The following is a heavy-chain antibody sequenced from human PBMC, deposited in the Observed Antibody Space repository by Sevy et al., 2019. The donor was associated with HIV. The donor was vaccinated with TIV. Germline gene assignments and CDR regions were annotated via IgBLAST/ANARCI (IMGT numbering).Heavy chain of an antibody. CDR1: GFTFSGSA. V-gene: IGHV3-73*01. D-gene: IGHD6-13*01. J-gene: IGHJ5*02. CDR3: TSPGDSSSWYSKWFDP. CDR2: IRSKANSYAT. Sequence: GGSLRLSCAASGFTFSGSAMHWVRQASGKGLEWVGRIRSKANSYATAYAASVKGRFTISRDDSKNTAYLQMNSLKTEDTAVYYCTSPGDSSSWYSKWFDPWGQGTLVTVSS.